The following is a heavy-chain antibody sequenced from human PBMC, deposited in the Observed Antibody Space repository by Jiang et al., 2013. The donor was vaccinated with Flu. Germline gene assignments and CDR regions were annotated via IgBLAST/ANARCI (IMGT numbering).Heavy chain of an antibody. CDR3: ARDNGAYARWVAH. V-gene: IGHV1-8*02. Sequence: QLLESGAEVKKPGASVKVSCKAAGYSFTSFNINWVRQAPGQGLEWMGWMNPDSGKTVYAERFQGRLTMTRDTSANTAYMEVSSLRSEDTAVYYCARDNGAYARWVAHWGQGTLVTVSS. CDR2: MNPDSGKT. J-gene: IGHJ4*02. CDR1: GYSFTSFN. D-gene: IGHD4-17*01.